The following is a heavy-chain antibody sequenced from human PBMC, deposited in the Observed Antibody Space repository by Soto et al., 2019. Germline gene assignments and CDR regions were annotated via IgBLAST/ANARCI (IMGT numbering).Heavy chain of an antibody. D-gene: IGHD6-6*01. CDR1: GYTFTSYD. V-gene: IGHV1-8*01. CDR2: MNPNSGNT. CDR3: ASLSVIEYSSSCEEWKFDP. J-gene: IGHJ5*02. Sequence: ASVKVSCKASGYTFTSYDINWVRQATGQGLEWMGWMNPNSGNTGYAQKFQGRVTMTRNTPISTAYMELSSLRSEDTAVYYCASLSVIEYSSSCEEWKFDPWGQGTLVTVYS.